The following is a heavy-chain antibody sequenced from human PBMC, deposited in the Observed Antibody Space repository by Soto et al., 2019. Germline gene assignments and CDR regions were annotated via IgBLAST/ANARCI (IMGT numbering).Heavy chain of an antibody. D-gene: IGHD3-16*01. J-gene: IGHJ4*02. CDR3: VKGGTVMTHGVDF. CDR2: ITNDGVST. CDR1: GFTFSNYA. V-gene: IGHV3-64D*08. Sequence: PGGSLRLSCPASGFTFSNYAMHWVRQAPGKGLEYVSAITNDGVSTYYADPVKGRFTISRDNSKNTLFLQMSSLRDEDTAVYYCVKGGTVMTHGVDFWGLGTLVTVSS.